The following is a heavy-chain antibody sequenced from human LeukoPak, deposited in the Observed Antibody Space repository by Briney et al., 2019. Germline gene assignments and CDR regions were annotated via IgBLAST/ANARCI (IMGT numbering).Heavy chain of an antibody. J-gene: IGHJ3*02. CDR3: AKDSSSWWHDAFDI. CDR1: GFTFSSYS. CDR2: ISSSSSYI. D-gene: IGHD6-13*01. V-gene: IGHV3-21*01. Sequence: GGSLRLSCAASGFTFSSYSMNWVRQAPGKGLEWVSSISSSSSYIYYADSVKGRFTISRDNSKNTLYLQMNSLRAEDTAVYYCAKDSSSWWHDAFDIWGQGTMVTVSS.